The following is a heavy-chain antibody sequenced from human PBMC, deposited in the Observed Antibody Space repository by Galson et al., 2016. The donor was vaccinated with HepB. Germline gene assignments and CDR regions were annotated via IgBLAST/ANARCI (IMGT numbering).Heavy chain of an antibody. V-gene: IGHV3-7*01. J-gene: IGHJ4*02. D-gene: IGHD2-15*01. Sequence: SLRLSCADSGFTWMSWVRQAPGKGLEWVANIKQDGSEKYYVDSVKGRFTISKDIAKNSVFLQMNYLRAEDTAFSYCGWPGIDYWGQGTLVTVSS. CDR1: GFTW. CDR3: GWPGIDY. CDR2: IKQDGSEK.